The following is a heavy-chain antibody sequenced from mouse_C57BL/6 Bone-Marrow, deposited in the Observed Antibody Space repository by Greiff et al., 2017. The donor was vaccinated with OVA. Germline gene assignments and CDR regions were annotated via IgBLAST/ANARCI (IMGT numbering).Heavy chain of an antibody. Sequence: EVKLVESGEGLVKPGGSLKLSCAASGFTFSSYAMSWVRQTPEKRLEWVAYISSGGDYTYYADTVKGRFTISRDNARNTLYLQMSSLKSEDTAMYYCTWYYDPYFDVWGTGTTVTVSS. J-gene: IGHJ1*03. V-gene: IGHV5-9-1*02. CDR2: ISSGGDYT. D-gene: IGHD2-4*01. CDR3: TWYYDPYFDV. CDR1: GFTFSSYA.